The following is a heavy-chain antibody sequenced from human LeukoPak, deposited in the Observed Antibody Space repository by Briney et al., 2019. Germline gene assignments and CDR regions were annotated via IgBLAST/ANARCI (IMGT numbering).Heavy chain of an antibody. Sequence: SVKVSCKASGGTFSSYAISWVRQAPGQGLEWMGGIIPIFGTANYAQKFQGRVTITADESTSTAYMELSSLRSEDTAVYYCAREERGYSSSFPPEYFQHWGQGTLVTVSS. D-gene: IGHD6-13*01. V-gene: IGHV1-69*13. J-gene: IGHJ1*01. CDR2: IIPIFGTA. CDR3: AREERGYSSSFPPEYFQH. CDR1: GGTFSSYA.